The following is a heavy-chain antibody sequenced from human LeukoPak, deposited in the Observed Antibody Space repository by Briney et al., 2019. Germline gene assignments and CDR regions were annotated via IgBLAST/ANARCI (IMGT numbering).Heavy chain of an antibody. CDR3: ASLPGIAVAGIGYFDY. CDR2: ISYDGSNK. V-gene: IGHV3-30*04. J-gene: IGHJ4*02. CDR1: GFTFSSYA. Sequence: GGSLRLSCAAPGFTFSSYAMHWVRQAPGKGLEWVAVISYDGSNKYYADSVKGRFTTSSDNSKNTLYLQMNSLRAEDTAVYYCASLPGIAVAGIGYFDYWGQGTLVAVSS. D-gene: IGHD6-19*01.